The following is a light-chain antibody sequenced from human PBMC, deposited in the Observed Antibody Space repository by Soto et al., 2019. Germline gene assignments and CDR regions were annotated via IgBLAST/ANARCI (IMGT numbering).Light chain of an antibody. CDR3: CSYAGRSTWV. CDR1: SSGVGNYKF. Sequence: QSALTQPASVSGSPGQSVTISCTGTSSGVGNYKFVSWYQQYPGKAPQIMIYEITERPSGVSNRFSGSKSGNTASLKISGLQGEDEADYYCCSYAGRSTWVFGGGTKVTVL. J-gene: IGLJ3*02. V-gene: IGLV2-23*02. CDR2: EIT.